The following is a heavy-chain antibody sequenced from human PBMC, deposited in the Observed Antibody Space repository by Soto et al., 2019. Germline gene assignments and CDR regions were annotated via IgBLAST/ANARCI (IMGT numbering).Heavy chain of an antibody. CDR3: AKRRVAGGHVVY. Sequence: DVQFLESGGGLVHPEGSLRLSCAASGFTFSSYAMGWFRQGPGKGLEWVAAVSRGGSTHYAYSVRGRFTISRDNSKNTLSLPMNSLRDAATDEYFWAKRRVAGGHVVYWGQGAVVTVS. D-gene: IGHD1-26*01. V-gene: IGHV3-23*01. CDR1: GFTFSSYA. CDR2: VSRGGST. J-gene: IGHJ4*02.